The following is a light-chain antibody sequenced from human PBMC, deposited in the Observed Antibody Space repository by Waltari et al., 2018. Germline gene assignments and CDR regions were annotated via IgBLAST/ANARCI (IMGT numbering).Light chain of an antibody. CDR3: QQYYSFPVT. J-gene: IGKJ4*02. V-gene: IGKV4-1*01. CDR1: QNVLYSSNNKNY. CDR2: WAS. Sequence: DIVMTQSPDSLAVSLGERAPINCKSSQNVLYSSNNKNYLAWYQKKPGQPPKLLIYWASTRESGVPDRFSGSGSETDFTLTVSRLQAEDVAVYYCQQYYSFPVTFGGGTKVEIK.